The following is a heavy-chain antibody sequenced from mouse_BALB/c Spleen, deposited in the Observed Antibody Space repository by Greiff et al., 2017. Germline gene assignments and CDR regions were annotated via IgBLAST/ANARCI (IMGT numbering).Heavy chain of an antibody. Sequence: QVQLQQPGAELVKPGASVKMSCKASGYTFTSYWMHWVKQRPGQGLEWIGVIDPSYSDTSYNQKFKGKATLTVDTSSSTAYMQLSSLTSEDSAVYSCTRRLQYAMDYWGQGTTVTVSS. CDR2: IDPSYSDT. CDR1: GYTFTSYW. CDR3: TRRLQYAMDY. D-gene: IGHD2-2*01. J-gene: IGHJ4*01. V-gene: IGHV1S127*01.